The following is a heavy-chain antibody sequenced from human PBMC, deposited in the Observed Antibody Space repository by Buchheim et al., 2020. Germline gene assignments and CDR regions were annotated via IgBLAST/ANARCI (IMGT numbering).Heavy chain of an antibody. CDR3: SRAVTAKYYGMDV. CDR2: IYYSGIT. Sequence: LQLQESGPGLVKPSETLSLTCTVSGGSISSNRYYWGWIRQPPGKGLEWIGNIYYSGITYYNPSLKSRVTITIETSKNQFLLKLRSVTAADMAVYYCSRAVTAKYYGMDVWGQGTT. J-gene: IGHJ6*02. D-gene: IGHD4-11*01. V-gene: IGHV4-39*06. CDR1: GGSISSNRYY.